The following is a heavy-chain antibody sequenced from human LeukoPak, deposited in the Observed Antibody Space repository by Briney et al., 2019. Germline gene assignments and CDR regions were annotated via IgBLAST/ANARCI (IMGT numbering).Heavy chain of an antibody. CDR2: IESKADGGTT. J-gene: IGHJ4*02. Sequence: GGSLRLSCAASGPTFRNAFINGVRQAPGKGLEWVGRIESKADGGTTDYAAPLKGRFTISRDDSENTLYLQMNSVKTEDTGVYYCTTSPGITVFGVVTDYWGQGALVIVSS. D-gene: IGHD3-3*01. CDR3: TTSPGITVFGVVTDY. V-gene: IGHV3-15*04. CDR1: GPTFRNAF.